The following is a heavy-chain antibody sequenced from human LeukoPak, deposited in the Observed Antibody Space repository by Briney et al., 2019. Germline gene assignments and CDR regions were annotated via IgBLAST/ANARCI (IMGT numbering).Heavy chain of an antibody. J-gene: IGHJ4*02. D-gene: IGHD3-10*01. CDR1: GGSISSGGYS. V-gene: IGHV4-30-2*01. CDR3: AREPPLGYYGSGSPYDY. Sequence: SETLSLTCAVSGGSISSGGYSWSWIRQPPGKGLEWIGYIYHSGSTYYNPSLKSRVTISVDTSKNQFSLKLSSVTAADTAVYYCAREPPLGYYGSGSPYDYWGQGTLVTVSS. CDR2: IYHSGST.